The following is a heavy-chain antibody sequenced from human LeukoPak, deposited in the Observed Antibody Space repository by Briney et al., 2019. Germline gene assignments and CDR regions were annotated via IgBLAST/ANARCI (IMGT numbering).Heavy chain of an antibody. V-gene: IGHV4-39*07. CDR2: ISYSGNT. D-gene: IGHD4-17*01. Sequence: PSETLSLTCTVSGDSISSSRYCWGWIRQPPGKGLEWIGSISYSGNTSSAPSLRSRVTISLDTSKNQVSLKLTSVTAADTAMYYCATSGATTMTTWGGTWFDPWGQGTMVTVSS. J-gene: IGHJ3*01. CDR1: GDSISSSRYC. CDR3: ATSGATTMTTWGGTWFDP.